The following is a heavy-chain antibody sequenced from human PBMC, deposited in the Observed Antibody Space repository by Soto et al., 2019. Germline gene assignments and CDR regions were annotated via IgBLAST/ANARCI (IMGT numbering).Heavy chain of an antibody. CDR1: GYTFTGYY. CDR3: ARDHCSSTSCYGYYGMDV. D-gene: IGHD2-2*01. CDR2: INPNSGGT. Sequence: ASVKVSCKASGYTFTGYYMHWVRQAPGQGLEWMGWINPNSGGTNYAQKFQGWVTMTRDTSISTAYMELSRLRSDDTAVYYCARDHCSSTSCYGYYGMDVWGQGTTVTVSS. J-gene: IGHJ6*02. V-gene: IGHV1-2*04.